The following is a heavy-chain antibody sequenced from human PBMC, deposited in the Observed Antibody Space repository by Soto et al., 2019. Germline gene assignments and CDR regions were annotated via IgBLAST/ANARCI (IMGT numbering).Heavy chain of an antibody. Sequence: EVQMLESGGDLVPPGGSLRLSCDASGFTFDIYALSCVRQTQGKGLEWVAAISGSGDYTYYTDSVKGRFTIARVNSKNTLSLQMINMRVEDTAIYYCAKVVRYSSGWSYYAPVYYCYPMGVGGQWTAVTVSS. D-gene: IGHD6-19*01. CDR2: ISGSGDYT. J-gene: IGHJ6*02. CDR1: GFTFDIYA. V-gene: IGHV3-23*01. CDR3: AKVVRYSSGWSYYAPVYYCYPMGV.